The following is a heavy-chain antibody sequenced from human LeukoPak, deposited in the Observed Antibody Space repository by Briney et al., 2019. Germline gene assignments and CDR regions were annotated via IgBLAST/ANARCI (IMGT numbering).Heavy chain of an antibody. D-gene: IGHD3-9*01. V-gene: IGHV4-39*07. J-gene: IGHJ4*02. Sequence: SETLSLTCTVSGGSISSSTYYWGWVRQPPGKGLEWVGSIYHSGSTYYNWTLKSRVTISVDMSKNQFSLNLRSVTAADTAFYYCATDYAILSGYYGFPSFHYWGQGSLVTVSS. CDR2: IYHSGST. CDR1: GGSISSSTYY. CDR3: ATDYAILSGYYGFPSFHY.